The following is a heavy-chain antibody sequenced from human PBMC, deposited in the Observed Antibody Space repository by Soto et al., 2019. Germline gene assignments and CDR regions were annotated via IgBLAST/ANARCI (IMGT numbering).Heavy chain of an antibody. Sequence: GASVKFSCKASGYTFTGFYMHWVRQAPGQGLEWMVWINPNSGCTNYXXKFQGWVXXTRDTSISTGXMELSXLRSDDTAVYYRGGWAFAYWCQGTLVTXSS. D-gene: IGHD6-19*01. J-gene: IGHJ4*02. CDR2: INPNSGCT. V-gene: IGHV1-2*04. CDR1: GYTFTGFY. CDR3: GGWAFAY.